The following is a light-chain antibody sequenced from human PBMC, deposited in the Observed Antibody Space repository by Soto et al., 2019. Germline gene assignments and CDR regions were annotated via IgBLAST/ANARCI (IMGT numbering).Light chain of an antibody. CDR1: SSDIGAYDY. J-gene: IGLJ2*01. CDR2: EVN. CDR3: SSYTTSSTMI. V-gene: IGLV2-14*01. Sequence: QSGLTQPASLSGSPGQSITISCTGTSSDIGAYDYVSWFQQHPGKAPKLMISEVNNRPSGVSNRFSGSKSGNTAYLTISGLQTEDEAYYYCSSYTTSSTMIFGGGTKVTLL.